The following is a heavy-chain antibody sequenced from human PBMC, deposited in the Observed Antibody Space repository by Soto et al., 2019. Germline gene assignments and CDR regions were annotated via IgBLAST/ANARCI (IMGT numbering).Heavy chain of an antibody. V-gene: IGHV4-30-4*01. J-gene: IGHJ4*02. CDR1: GGSISSGDYY. D-gene: IGHD3-10*01. CDR3: ARVLYYYGSGSCPVDY. Sequence: KASETLSLTCTVSGGSISSGDYYWSWIRQPPGKGLEWIGYIYYSGSTYYNPSLKSRVTISVDTSKNQFSLKLSSVTAADTAVYYCARVLYYYGSGSCPVDYWGQGTLVTVSS. CDR2: IYYSGST.